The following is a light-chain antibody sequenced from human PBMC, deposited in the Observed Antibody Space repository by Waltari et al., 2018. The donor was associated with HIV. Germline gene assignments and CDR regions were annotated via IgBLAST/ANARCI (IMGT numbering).Light chain of an antibody. Sequence: QSVLTQPSSLSASLGASASLTCILRSGINVGTSRIYWYQQKPGSLPQYILRDKSDSEKQKESGVPSRFSGSNDVSANAGILVIPELQSEDEADYYCMIWHNTAVVFGGGTKLTVL. J-gene: IGLJ2*01. CDR3: MIWHNTAVV. CDR1: SGINVGTSR. V-gene: IGLV5-45*02. CDR2: DKSDSEK.